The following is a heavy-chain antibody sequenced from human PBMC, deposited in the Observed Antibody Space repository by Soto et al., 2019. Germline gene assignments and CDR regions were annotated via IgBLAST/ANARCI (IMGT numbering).Heavy chain of an antibody. D-gene: IGHD1-1*01. V-gene: IGHV2-26*01. CDR3: ARILATTYFHYYIAV. CDR2: IFSNDEK. Sequence: QVTLKESGPVLVKPTETLTLTCTVSGFSHNNARSGVSWIRQPPGKALEWLAHIFSNDEKSYNTSLRTRITISKDTSKSQVVLTVTNMDPVDTATYYCARILATTYFHYYIAVWGKGTTVTVSS. J-gene: IGHJ6*03. CDR1: GFSHNNARSG.